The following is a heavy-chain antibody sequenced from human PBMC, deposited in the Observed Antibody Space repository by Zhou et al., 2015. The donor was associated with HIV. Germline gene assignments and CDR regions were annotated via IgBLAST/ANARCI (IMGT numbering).Heavy chain of an antibody. CDR2: IVPIFGTS. Sequence: QVLLVQSGAEVKKPGSSVKVSCKASGASFSNYAITWVRQAPGQGLEWMGGIVPIFGTSDHAQKFQGRVTITADESTSTAYMELSSLRSEDTAVYYCGRGTRYRQYYYYGMAVWGQGTTVIVSS. CDR1: GASFSNYA. V-gene: IGHV1-69*01. D-gene: IGHD3-9*01. CDR3: GRGTRYRQYYYYGMAV. J-gene: IGHJ6*02.